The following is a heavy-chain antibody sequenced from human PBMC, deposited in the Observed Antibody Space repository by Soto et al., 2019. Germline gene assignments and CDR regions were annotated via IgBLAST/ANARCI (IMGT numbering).Heavy chain of an antibody. CDR2: ISDSGATT. CDR3: AKEDTSSGSLDY. Sequence: PGGSLRLSCAASGFPFGENAMSWVRQAPGKGLEWVSGISDSGATTYYADSVRGRITISRDNSKNTLYLQMKSLRAEDSASYYCAKEDTSSGSLDYWGQGALVTVSS. D-gene: IGHD6-19*01. J-gene: IGHJ4*02. V-gene: IGHV3-23*01. CDR1: GFPFGENA.